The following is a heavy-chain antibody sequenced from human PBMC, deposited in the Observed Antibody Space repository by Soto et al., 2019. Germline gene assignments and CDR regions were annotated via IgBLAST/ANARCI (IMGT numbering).Heavy chain of an antibody. CDR1: GFTFSNYD. CDR2: ISTNGGSK. D-gene: IGHD3-22*01. Sequence: LRLSCSASGFTFSNYDIHWVRQTPGRGLEYVSAISTNGGSKYYADSVKGRFTISRDNSKNTLYLQMSSLRPEDTAVYYCVEPPGYYYDSSTYYYVWGQGTLVTVSS. CDR3: VEPPGYYYDSSTYYYV. J-gene: IGHJ4*02. V-gene: IGHV3-64D*06.